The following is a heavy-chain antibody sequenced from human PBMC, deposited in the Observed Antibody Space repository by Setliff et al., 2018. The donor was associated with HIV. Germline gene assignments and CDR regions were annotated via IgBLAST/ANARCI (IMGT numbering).Heavy chain of an antibody. D-gene: IGHD6-19*01. CDR1: GGSISSYY. V-gene: IGHV4-59*01. CDR2: IYYSGST. J-gene: IGHJ6*03. Sequence: SETLSLTCTVSGGSISSYYWSWIRQPPGKGLEWIGYIYYSGSTNYNPSLKSRVTISVDTSKNQFSLKVNFVTAADTAIYYCARAPRVKGAGGDYYYYYYMDVWGKGTTVTVSS. CDR3: ARAPRVKGAGGDYYYYYYMDV.